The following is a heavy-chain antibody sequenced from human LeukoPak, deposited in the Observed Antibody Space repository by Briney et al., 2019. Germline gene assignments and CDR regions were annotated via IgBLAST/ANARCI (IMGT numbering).Heavy chain of an antibody. J-gene: IGHJ4*02. D-gene: IGHD1-26*01. CDR3: ARSGRYTFDY. CDR1: GDSFSSNSAV. V-gene: IGHV6-1*01. Sequence: SQTLSLTCALSGDSFSSNSAVWDWIRQSPSRGLEWLGKTYYRSKWRDDSAVSVRGRVTITPDTSKNQFSLQLSSVTPEDTAVYYCARSGRYTFDYWGQGILVTVSS. CDR2: TYYRSKWRD.